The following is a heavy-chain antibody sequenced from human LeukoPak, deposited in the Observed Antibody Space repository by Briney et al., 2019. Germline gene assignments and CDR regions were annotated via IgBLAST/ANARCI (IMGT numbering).Heavy chain of an antibody. D-gene: IGHD3-10*01. CDR1: GGSLSPYY. J-gene: IGHJ4*02. Sequence: SETLSLTCTVSGGSLSPYYWTWIRQSPGKGLEWIGYVYSTGTTNYNPSLRSRVTISVDTSKNQFSLKLNSATAADTAVYYCARLVFDIVREQYYFDYWGQGTLVTVSS. CDR2: VYSTGTT. CDR3: ARLVFDIVREQYYFDY. V-gene: IGHV4-59*08.